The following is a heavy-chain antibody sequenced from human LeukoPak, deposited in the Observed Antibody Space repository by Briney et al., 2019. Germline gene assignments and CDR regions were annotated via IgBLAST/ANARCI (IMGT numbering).Heavy chain of an antibody. V-gene: IGHV1-18*01. CDR3: ARGFGKTGTTLYLYYYYYYMDV. CDR2: ISAYNGNT. Sequence: GASVKVSCKASGYTFTSYGISWVRQAPGQGLEWMGWISAYNGNTNYAQQLQGRVTITTDTSTSTAYMELRSLRSEDTAVYYCARGFGKTGTTLYLYYYYYYMDVWGKGTTVTISS. J-gene: IGHJ6*03. CDR1: GYTFTSYG. D-gene: IGHD1-1*01.